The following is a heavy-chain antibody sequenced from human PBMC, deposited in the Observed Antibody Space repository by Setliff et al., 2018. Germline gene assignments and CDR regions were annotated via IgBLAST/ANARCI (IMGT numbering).Heavy chain of an antibody. V-gene: IGHV3-21*01. J-gene: IGHJ4*02. Sequence: PGGSLRLSCEASGFTFSSYTMTWVRQAPGEGLEWVSGISARTGLTYYADSVKGRFTISRDNAKNSLDLQMDSLRAEDTAVYYCAKRGPYCSGGTCHYYFDYWGQGTLVTVSS. D-gene: IGHD2-15*01. CDR1: GFTFSSYT. CDR2: ISARTGLT. CDR3: AKRGPYCSGGTCHYYFDY.